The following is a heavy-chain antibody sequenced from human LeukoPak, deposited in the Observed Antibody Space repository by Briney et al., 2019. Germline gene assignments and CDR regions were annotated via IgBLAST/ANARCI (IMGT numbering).Heavy chain of an antibody. V-gene: IGHV3-23*01. CDR2: SGHGGDT. Sequence: GGSLRLSCAASGFTFSTYAMYWVRQAPGQGLEWVSASGHGGDTYYADSVKGRFTISRDISKNTLYLQMNSLRAEDTAVYYCAKGSPQYYFDYWGQGTLVTVSS. CDR3: AKGSPQYYFDY. CDR1: GFTFSTYA. J-gene: IGHJ4*02. D-gene: IGHD6-19*01.